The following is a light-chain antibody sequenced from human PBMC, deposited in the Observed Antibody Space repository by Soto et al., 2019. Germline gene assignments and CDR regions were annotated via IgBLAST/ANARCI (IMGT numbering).Light chain of an antibody. CDR3: SSYTSSSSLYV. Sequence: QSVLTQPDSVSGSPGQSITISCTGTSSDVGGYNYVSWYQQHPGKAPKLMIFEVSNRPSGVSYRFSGSKSGNTASLTISGLQAEDEADYYCSSYTSSSSLYVFGTGTKVTVL. CDR2: EVS. V-gene: IGLV2-14*01. CDR1: SSDVGGYNY. J-gene: IGLJ1*01.